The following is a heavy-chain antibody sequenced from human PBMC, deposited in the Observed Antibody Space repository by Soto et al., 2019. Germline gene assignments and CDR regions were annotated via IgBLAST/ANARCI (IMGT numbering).Heavy chain of an antibody. CDR1: GYTFPSYG. V-gene: IGHV1-18*01. Sequence: ASVKVSCKASGYTFPSYGISWVRQAPGQGLEWMGWISAYNGNTNYAQKLQGRVTMTTDTSTSTAYMELRSLRSDDTAVYYCARDGPYYGDYEVLDYWGQGTLVTGSS. D-gene: IGHD4-17*01. CDR2: ISAYNGNT. CDR3: ARDGPYYGDYEVLDY. J-gene: IGHJ4*02.